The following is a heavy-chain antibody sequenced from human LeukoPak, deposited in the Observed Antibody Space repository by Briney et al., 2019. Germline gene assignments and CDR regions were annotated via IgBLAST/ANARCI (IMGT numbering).Heavy chain of an antibody. J-gene: IGHJ5*02. Sequence: SGGSLRLSCAASGFTFSSYGMHWVRQAPGKGLEWVAVISYDGSNKYYADSVKGRFTISRDNSKNTLYLQMNSLRAEDTAVYYCAKDSRYSYYDFWSGYSANWFDPWGQGTLVTVSS. CDR2: ISYDGSNK. CDR1: GFTFSSYG. V-gene: IGHV3-30*18. D-gene: IGHD3-3*01. CDR3: AKDSRYSYYDFWSGYSANWFDP.